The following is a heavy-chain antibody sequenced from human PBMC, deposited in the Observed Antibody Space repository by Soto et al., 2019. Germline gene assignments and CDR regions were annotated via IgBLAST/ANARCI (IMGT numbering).Heavy chain of an antibody. CDR3: AGITGTNAFDI. V-gene: IGHV3-33*01. CDR2: IWYDGSNQ. J-gene: IGHJ3*02. CDR1: GFSFSSSG. D-gene: IGHD3-10*01. Sequence: QVHLVESGGGVVQPGRSLRLSCLASGFSFSSSGMHWIRQPPGKGLEWLALIWYDGSNQIYLDSVKDRFTISRDNSKNTLYLQMNSLIVEDTAVYFCAGITGTNAFDIWGQGTMVTVSS.